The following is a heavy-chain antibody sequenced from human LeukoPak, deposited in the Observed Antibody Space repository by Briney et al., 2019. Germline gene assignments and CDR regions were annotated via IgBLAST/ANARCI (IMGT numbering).Heavy chain of an antibody. D-gene: IGHD2/OR15-2a*01. CDR3: TRYPTISGHYYFDY. J-gene: IGHJ4*02. CDR1: GYTFTNYA. CDR2: INTYNGDA. Sequence: ASVKVSCKAFGYTFTNYAISWVRQAPGQGFEWLGWINTYNGDAKYPLNIQGRVSLTTDTFTSTAYMELWSLRPDDTTVYYCTRYPTISGHYYFDYWGQGTLVTVSS. V-gene: IGHV1-18*01.